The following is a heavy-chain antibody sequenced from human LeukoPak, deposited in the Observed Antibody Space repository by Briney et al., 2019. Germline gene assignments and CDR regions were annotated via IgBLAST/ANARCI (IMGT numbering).Heavy chain of an antibody. D-gene: IGHD3-10*01. CDR1: GGSISSHY. CDR3: ARFRISRGEFEELLYYFDY. V-gene: IGHV4-59*11. J-gene: IGHJ4*02. CDR2: IYYSGST. Sequence: SETLSLTCTVSGGSISSHYWSWIRQPPGKGLEWIGYIYYSGSTNYNPSLKSRVTFSVDTSRNQFSLKLSSVTAADTAVYYCARFRISRGEFEELLYYFDYWGQGTLVTVSS.